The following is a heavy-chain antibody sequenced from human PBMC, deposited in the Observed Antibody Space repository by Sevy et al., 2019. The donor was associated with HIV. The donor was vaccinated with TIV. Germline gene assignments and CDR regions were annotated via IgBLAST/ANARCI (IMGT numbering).Heavy chain of an antibody. V-gene: IGHV5-10-1*01. CDR3: ARTESGYDSDYYYGMDV. D-gene: IGHD5-12*01. CDR1: GYSFTSYW. Sequence: TQRGSLKISCKGSGYSFTSYWISWVRQMPGKGLEWMGRIDPSDSYTNYSPSFQGHVTISADKSISTAYLQWSSLKASDTAMYYCARTESGYDSDYYYGMDVWGQGTTVTVSS. J-gene: IGHJ6*02. CDR2: IDPSDSYT.